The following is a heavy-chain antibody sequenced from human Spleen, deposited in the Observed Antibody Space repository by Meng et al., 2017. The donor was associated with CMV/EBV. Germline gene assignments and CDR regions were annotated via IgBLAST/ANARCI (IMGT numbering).Heavy chain of an antibody. CDR3: ARDSRFGTAMVIRAYYYYGMDV. CDR1: GYTFTSYG. Sequence: ASVKVSCKASGYTFTSYGISWVRQAPGQRLEWMGWISAYNGNTNYAQKLQGRVTMTTDTSTSTAYMELRSLRSDDTAVYYCARDSRFGTAMVIRAYYYYGMDVWGQGTTVTVSS. V-gene: IGHV1-18*01. D-gene: IGHD5-18*01. CDR2: ISAYNGNT. J-gene: IGHJ6*02.